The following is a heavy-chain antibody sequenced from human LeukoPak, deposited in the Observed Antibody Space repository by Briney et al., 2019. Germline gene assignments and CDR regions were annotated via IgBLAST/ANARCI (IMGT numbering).Heavy chain of an antibody. D-gene: IGHD6-13*01. CDR3: ATYTYSSSWYLV. CDR1: GYTLTELS. CDR2: FDPEDGET. J-gene: IGHJ4*02. Sequence: ASVKVSCKVSGYTLTELSMHWVRQAPGKGLEWMGGFDPEDGETIYAQKFQGGVTMTEDTSTDTAYMELSSLRSEDTAVYYCATYTYSSSWYLVWGQGTLVTVSS. V-gene: IGHV1-24*01.